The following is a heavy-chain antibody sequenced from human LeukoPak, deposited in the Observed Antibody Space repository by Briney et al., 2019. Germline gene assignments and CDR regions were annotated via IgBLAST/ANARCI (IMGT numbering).Heavy chain of an antibody. CDR3: AREGSSSWYSVWFAP. J-gene: IGHJ5*02. CDR1: GYTFTNYA. V-gene: IGHV1-18*01. CDR2: ISAYNGNT. D-gene: IGHD6-13*01. Sequence: ASVKVSCKASGYTFTNYAISWVRQAPGQGLEWMGWISAYNGNTNYAQNLQGRVTMTTGTSTSTAYMELRSLRSDDTAVYYCAREGSSSWYSVWFAPWGQGTLVTVSS.